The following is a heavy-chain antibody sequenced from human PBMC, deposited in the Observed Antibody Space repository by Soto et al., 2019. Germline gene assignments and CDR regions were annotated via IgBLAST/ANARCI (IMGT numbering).Heavy chain of an antibody. Sequence: ASVKVSCTASGYTFTSYDINWVRQATGQGLEWMGWMNPNSGNTGYAQKFQGRVTMTRNTSISTAYMELSSLRSEDTAVYYCARGISSSWYHYYYYGMDVWGQGTTVTVSS. CDR3: ARGISSSWYHYYYYGMDV. D-gene: IGHD6-13*01. V-gene: IGHV1-8*01. CDR1: GYTFTSYD. J-gene: IGHJ6*02. CDR2: MNPNSGNT.